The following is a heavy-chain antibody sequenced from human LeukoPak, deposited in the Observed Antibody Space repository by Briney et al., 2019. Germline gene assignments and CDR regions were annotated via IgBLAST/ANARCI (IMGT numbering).Heavy chain of an antibody. V-gene: IGHV1-2*02. CDR3: ARGPPTTYYYGSGSYVDY. J-gene: IGHJ4*02. D-gene: IGHD3-10*01. CDR1: GYTFTGYY. CDR2: INPNSGGT. Sequence: ASVKVSCKASGYTFTGYYMHWVRQAPGQGLEWMGWINPNSGGTNYAQKFQGRVTMTRNTSTSTAYMELSSLRSEDTAVYYCARGPPTTYYYGSGSYVDYWGQGTLVTVSS.